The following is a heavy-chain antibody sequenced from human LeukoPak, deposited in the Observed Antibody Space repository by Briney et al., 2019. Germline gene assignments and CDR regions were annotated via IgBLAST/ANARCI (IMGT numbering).Heavy chain of an antibody. CDR1: GYSISSGFY. V-gene: IGHV4-38-2*02. CDR3: ARDPSFGGGGFDP. CDR2: IYYSGST. D-gene: IGHD3-10*01. J-gene: IGHJ5*02. Sequence: SETLSLTCTVSGYSISSGFYWGCIRQPPGKGLEWIGSIYYSGSTYYNPSLKSRVTISVDTSKNQFSLKLSSVTAADTAVYYCARDPSFGGGGFDPWGQGTLVTVSS.